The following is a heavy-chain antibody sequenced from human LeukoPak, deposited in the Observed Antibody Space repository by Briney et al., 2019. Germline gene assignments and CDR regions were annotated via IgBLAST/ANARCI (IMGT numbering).Heavy chain of an antibody. V-gene: IGHV3-23*01. Sequence: GGSLRLSCVVSEFTFSSYDMSWVRQALGKGLEWVSSISGDGGGTYYADSVKGRFTISRDNSKNTLYLQINSLRAEDTALYYCAKVGVAAKIKGLYYGMGVWGQGATVTVSS. CDR3: AKVGVAAKIKGLYYGMGV. CDR2: ISGDGGGT. CDR1: EFTFSSYD. J-gene: IGHJ6*02. D-gene: IGHD2-15*01.